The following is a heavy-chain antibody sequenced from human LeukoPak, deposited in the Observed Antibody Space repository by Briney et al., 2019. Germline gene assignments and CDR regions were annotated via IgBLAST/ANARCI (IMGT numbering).Heavy chain of an antibody. Sequence: ASVTVSCKASGYTFTSYDINWVRQATGQGLEWMGWMNPNSGNTGYAQKFQGRVTMTRNTSISTAYMELSSLRSEDTAVYYCARTNKLVRGFYYYYGMDVWGQGTTVTVSS. V-gene: IGHV1-8*01. CDR1: GYTFTSYD. J-gene: IGHJ6*02. CDR3: ARTNKLVRGFYYYYGMDV. D-gene: IGHD6-13*01. CDR2: MNPNSGNT.